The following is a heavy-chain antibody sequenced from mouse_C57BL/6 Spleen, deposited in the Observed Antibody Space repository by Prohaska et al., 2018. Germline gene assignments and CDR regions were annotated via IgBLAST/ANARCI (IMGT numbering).Heavy chain of an antibody. Sequence: DVQLQESGPGLVKPSQSLSLTCSVTGYSITSGYYWNWIRQFPGNKLEWMGYISYDGSKNYNPSLKNRISITRDTSKNQFFLKLNSVTTEDTATYYCASEGSFAWFAYWGQGTLVTVSA. D-gene: IGHD1-1*01. CDR2: ISYDGSK. V-gene: IGHV3-6*01. J-gene: IGHJ3*01. CDR1: GYSITSGYY. CDR3: ASEGSFAWFAY.